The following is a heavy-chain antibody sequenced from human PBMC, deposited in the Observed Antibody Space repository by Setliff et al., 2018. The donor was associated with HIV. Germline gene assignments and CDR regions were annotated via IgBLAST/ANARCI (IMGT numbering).Heavy chain of an antibody. D-gene: IGHD6-19*01. CDR1: GYTFSNYW. CDR2: IYPGDSDT. J-gene: IGHJ6*03. Sequence: GESLTISCKGSGYTFSNYWIGWVRQMPEKGLEWMGIIYPGDSDTRYSPSFQGQVTISADRSISTALLQWSSLKASDSAMYYCARHRHTSAWYATRHYFYMDVWGEGTMVTVS. CDR3: ARHRHTSAWYATRHYFYMDV. V-gene: IGHV5-51*01.